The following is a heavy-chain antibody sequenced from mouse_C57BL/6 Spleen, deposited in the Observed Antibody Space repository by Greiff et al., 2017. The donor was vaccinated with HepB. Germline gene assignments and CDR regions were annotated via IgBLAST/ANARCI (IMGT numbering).Heavy chain of an antibody. CDR1: GFSLTSYG. J-gene: IGHJ4*01. Sequence: VQLQQSGPGLVAPSQSLSITCTVSGFSLTSYGVDWVRQSPGKGLEWLGVIWGVGSTNYNSALKSRLSISKDNSKSQVFLKMNSLQTDDTAMYYCARRAYYGSSYDYAMDYWGQGTSVTVSS. CDR2: IWGVGST. CDR3: ARRAYYGSSYDYAMDY. D-gene: IGHD1-1*01. V-gene: IGHV2-6*01.